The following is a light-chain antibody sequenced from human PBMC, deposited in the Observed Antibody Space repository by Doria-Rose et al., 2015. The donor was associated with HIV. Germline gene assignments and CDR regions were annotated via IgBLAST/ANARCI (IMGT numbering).Light chain of an antibody. V-gene: IGLV2-8*01. CDR1: SSDVGGYNY. CDR2: EVS. J-gene: IGLJ2*01. CDR3: SSYAGSNNLV. Sequence: SSDVGGYNYVSWYQQHPGKAPKLMIYEVSKRPSGVPDRFSGSKSGNTASLTVSGLQAEDEADYYCSSYAGSNNLVFGGGTKLTVL.